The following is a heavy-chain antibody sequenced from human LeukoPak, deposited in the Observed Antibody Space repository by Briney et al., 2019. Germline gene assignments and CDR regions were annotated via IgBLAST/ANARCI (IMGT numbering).Heavy chain of an antibody. J-gene: IGHJ4*02. CDR2: IYYSGST. D-gene: IGHD3-16*01. V-gene: IGHV4-39*07. Sequence: SETLSLTCTVSGGSISSSSYYWGWIRQPPGKGLEWIGSIYYSGSTYYNPSLKSRVTISVDTSKNQFSLKLSSVTAADTAVYYCASDRAYTEELPTVDYWGQGTLVTVSS. CDR1: GGSISSSSYY. CDR3: ASDRAYTEELPTVDY.